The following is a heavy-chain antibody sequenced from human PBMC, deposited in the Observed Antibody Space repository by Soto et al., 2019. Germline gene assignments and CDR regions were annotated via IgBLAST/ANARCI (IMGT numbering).Heavy chain of an antibody. J-gene: IGHJ5*02. D-gene: IGHD5-18*01. CDR3: ARLVWSYGTWFDP. Sequence: SETLSLTCTVSGGSISSYYWSWIRQPPGKGLEWNGYIYYSGSTNYNPSLKSRVTISVDTSKNQFSLKLSSVTAADKAVYYCARLVWSYGTWFDPWGQGTLVTVSS. CDR1: GGSISSYY. CDR2: IYYSGST. V-gene: IGHV4-59*08.